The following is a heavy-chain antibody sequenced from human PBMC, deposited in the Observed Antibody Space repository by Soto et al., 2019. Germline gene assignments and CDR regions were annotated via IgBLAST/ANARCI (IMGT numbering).Heavy chain of an antibody. CDR2: ISAYNGNT. CDR3: ARVLGYCISPSCLYYFDY. D-gene: IGHD2-2*01. V-gene: IGHV1-18*01. J-gene: IGHJ4*02. Sequence: QVQLVQSGAEVKKPGASVKVSCKASGYTFTSYGISWVRQAPGQGLEWMGWISAYNGNTNYAQKLQGRVTMTTDTSTSTAYMELRSLRSDDTAVYYCARVLGYCISPSCLYYFDYWGQGTLVTVSS. CDR1: GYTFTSYG.